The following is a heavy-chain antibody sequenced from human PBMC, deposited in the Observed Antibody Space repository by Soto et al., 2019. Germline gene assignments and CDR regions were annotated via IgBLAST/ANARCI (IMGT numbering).Heavy chain of an antibody. Sequence: QVQLVESGGGVVQPGRSLRLSCAGSGFTFSNYGLHWVRQAPGKGLAWVAVISYDGSHKYYADSVKGRFTISRDNSNNMLYLQMDSLRAEDTAVYYCAKDGAPRYCGRSSCHPAGAYGGQGTLVTVSS. CDR3: AKDGAPRYCGRSSCHPAGAY. D-gene: IGHD2-15*01. J-gene: IGHJ4*02. CDR2: ISYDGSHK. CDR1: GFTFSNYG. V-gene: IGHV3-30*18.